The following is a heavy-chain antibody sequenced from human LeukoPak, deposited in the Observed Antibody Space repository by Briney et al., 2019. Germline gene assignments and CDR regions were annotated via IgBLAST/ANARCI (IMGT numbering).Heavy chain of an antibody. CDR3: ARATPPVESAFDI. Sequence: GGSLRLSCAASGFTFSSYAMHWVRQAPGKGLEWVAVISYDGSNKYYADSVKGRFTISRDNSKNTLYLQMNSLRAEDTAVYYCARATPPVESAFDIWGQGTMVTVSS. V-gene: IGHV3-30-3*01. CDR2: ISYDGSNK. D-gene: IGHD4-23*01. J-gene: IGHJ3*02. CDR1: GFTFSSYA.